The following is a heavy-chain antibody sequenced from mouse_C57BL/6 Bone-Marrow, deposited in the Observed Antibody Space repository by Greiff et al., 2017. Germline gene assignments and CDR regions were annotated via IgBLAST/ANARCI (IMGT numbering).Heavy chain of an antibody. CDR3: VSMDYGSSPYWYFDV. D-gene: IGHD1-1*01. CDR1: GFTFNPYA. CDR2: IRSKSSNYAT. J-gene: IGHJ1*03. Sequence: EVQGVESGGGLVQPKGSLKLSCAASGFTFNPYAMHWVRQAPGKGLEWVARIRSKSSNYATYYADYVKARFTISRDASQSMSYLQMKNLKSADTAMCFCVSMDYGSSPYWYFDVWGTGTTVTVSS. V-gene: IGHV10-3*01.